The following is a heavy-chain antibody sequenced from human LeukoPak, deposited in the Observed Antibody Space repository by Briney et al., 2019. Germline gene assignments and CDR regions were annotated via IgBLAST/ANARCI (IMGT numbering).Heavy chain of an antibody. D-gene: IGHD3-10*01. J-gene: IGHJ4*02. CDR2: ISYDGSNK. CDR3: ARDRHRITMVRGVTPGY. Sequence: GRSLRLSCAASGFTFSSYAMHWVRQAPGKGLKWVAVISYDGSNKYYADSVKGRFTISRDNSKNTLYLQMNSLRAEDTAVYYCARDRHRITMVRGVTPGYWGQGTLVTVSS. V-gene: IGHV3-30-3*01. CDR1: GFTFSSYA.